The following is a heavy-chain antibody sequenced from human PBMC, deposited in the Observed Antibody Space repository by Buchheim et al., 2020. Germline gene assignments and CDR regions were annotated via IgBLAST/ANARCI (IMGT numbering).Heavy chain of an antibody. Sequence: EERLVESGGGLGQPGGSLRLSCAASGFTFSSDWMHWVRQAPGKGLVWVSRINPDGSVTTYADSVKGRFTISRDNGRNTLYLQMNSLRGEDTAIYYCTRSANFFRGMDVWGQGTT. J-gene: IGHJ6*02. D-gene: IGHD2-15*01. CDR3: TRSANFFRGMDV. CDR2: INPDGSVT. CDR1: GFTFSSDW. V-gene: IGHV3-74*01.